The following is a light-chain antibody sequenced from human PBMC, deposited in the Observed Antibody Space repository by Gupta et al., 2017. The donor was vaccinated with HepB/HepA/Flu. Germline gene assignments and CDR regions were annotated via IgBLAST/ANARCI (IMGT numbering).Light chain of an antibody. V-gene: IGKV3-15*01. CDR2: DAT. Sequence: EIVMTQSPPTLSVSPGERATLSCWASQSVGGNLAWYQQKRGQAPRLLNNDATSKATGGPDRCSGRGCGKEFTLTISRRQSEDSALYYSQQYLNWPPRTFGRGTRVE. CDR1: QSVGGN. J-gene: IGKJ4*01. CDR3: QQYLNWPPRT.